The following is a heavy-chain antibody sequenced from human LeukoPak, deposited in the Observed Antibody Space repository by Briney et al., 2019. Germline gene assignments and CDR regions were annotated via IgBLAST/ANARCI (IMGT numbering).Heavy chain of an antibody. CDR1: GGSISSYY. D-gene: IGHD5-12*01. CDR2: IYYSGST. J-gene: IGHJ3*02. Sequence: PSETLSLTCTVSGGSISSYYWSWIRQPPGKGLEWIGYIYYSGSTNYNPSLKSRVTISVDTSKNQFSLKLSSVTAADTAVYYCARWVVGSPYDDGAFDIWGQGTMVTVSS. CDR3: ARWVVGSPYDDGAFDI. V-gene: IGHV4-59*01.